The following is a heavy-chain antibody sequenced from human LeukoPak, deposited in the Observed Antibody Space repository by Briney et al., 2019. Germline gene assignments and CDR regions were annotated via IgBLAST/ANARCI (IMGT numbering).Heavy chain of an antibody. CDR1: GSSFSSYA. CDR3: AKFTTVNMYFHH. CDR2: ISGSGGRT. V-gene: IGHV3-23*01. J-gene: IGHJ1*01. D-gene: IGHD4-11*01. Sequence: GASLRLSCAGSGSSFSSYAMNSVRQAPGKGLEWVSGISGSGGRTDYADPVKGRFTISRDNSKNTLYLQMNSLRAEDTAVYYCAKFTTVNMYFHHWGQGTLVTVSS.